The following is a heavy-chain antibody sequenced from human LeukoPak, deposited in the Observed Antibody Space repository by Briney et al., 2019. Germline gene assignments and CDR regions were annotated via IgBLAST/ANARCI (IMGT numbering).Heavy chain of an antibody. V-gene: IGHV3-23*01. CDR1: EFTFSNYA. Sequence: GGSLRLSCAASEFTFSNYAMSWVRQAPGKGLEWVSAISGSGGSTYYADSVKGRFTISRDNSKNALYLQMNSLRAEDTAVYYCAKCILTGYYKGYMDVWGKGTTVTISS. CDR3: AKCILTGYYKGYMDV. CDR2: ISGSGGST. J-gene: IGHJ6*03. D-gene: IGHD3-9*01.